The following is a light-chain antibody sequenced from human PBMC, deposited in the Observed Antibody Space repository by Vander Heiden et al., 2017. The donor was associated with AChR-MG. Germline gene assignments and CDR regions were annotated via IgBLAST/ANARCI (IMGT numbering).Light chain of an antibody. V-gene: IGLV8-61*01. J-gene: IGLJ3*02. CDR2: STN. Sequence: QPVVTQEPSFSVSPGGTVTLTCGLSSGSVSTSYHPSWYQQTPGQAPRTLIYSTNTRSSGVPDRFSGSILGNKAALTITGAQADDESDYYCVLYMGSGISVFGGGTKLTVL. CDR3: VLYMGSGISV. CDR1: SGSVSTSYH.